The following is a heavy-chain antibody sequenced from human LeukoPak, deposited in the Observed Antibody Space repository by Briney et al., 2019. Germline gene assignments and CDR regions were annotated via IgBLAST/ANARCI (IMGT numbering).Heavy chain of an antibody. CDR1: GYTFTSYG. Sequence: GASAKVSCKASGYTFTSYGISWVRQAPGQGLEWMGWISAYNGNTNYAQKLQGRVTMTTDTSTSTAYMELRSLRSDDTAVYYCAGYYYDSSGHRYYYGMDVWGQGTTVTVSS. V-gene: IGHV1-18*01. J-gene: IGHJ6*02. D-gene: IGHD3-22*01. CDR2: ISAYNGNT. CDR3: AGYYYDSSGHRYYYGMDV.